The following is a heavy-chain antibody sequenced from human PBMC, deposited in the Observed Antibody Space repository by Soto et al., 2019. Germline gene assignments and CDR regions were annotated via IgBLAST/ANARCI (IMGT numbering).Heavy chain of an antibody. J-gene: IGHJ6*03. CDR1: GGSISSYY. CDR3: ARTYYSNYYYYMDV. V-gene: IGHV4-59*01. D-gene: IGHD3-10*01. Sequence: SETLSLTCTVSGGSISSYYWSWIRQPPGKGLEWIGYIYYSGSTNYNPSLKSRVTISVDTSKNQFSLKLSSVTAADTAVYYCARTYYSNYYYYMDVWGKGTTVTVS. CDR2: IYYSGST.